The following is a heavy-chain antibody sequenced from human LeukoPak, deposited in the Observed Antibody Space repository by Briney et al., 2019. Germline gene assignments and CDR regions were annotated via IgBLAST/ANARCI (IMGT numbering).Heavy chain of an antibody. CDR3: AKGCSSTSCYTGEYFQH. D-gene: IGHD2-2*02. Sequence: GGSLRLSCAASGFTFSSYAMSWVRQAPGKGLEWVSVIYSGGSTYYADSVKGRFTISRDNAKNTLYLQMNSLRAEDTAVYYCAKGCSSTSCYTGEYFQHWGQGTLVTVSS. CDR2: IYSGGST. J-gene: IGHJ1*01. CDR1: GFTFSSYA. V-gene: IGHV3-23*03.